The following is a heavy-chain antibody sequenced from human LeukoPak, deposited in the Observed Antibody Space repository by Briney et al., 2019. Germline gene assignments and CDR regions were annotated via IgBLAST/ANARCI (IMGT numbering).Heavy chain of an antibody. V-gene: IGHV1-46*01. Sequence: ASVKVSCKASGYTFTSYYMHWVRQAPGQGLGWMGIINPSGGSTSYAQKFQGRVTMTRDMSTSTVYMELSSLRSEDTAVYYCARERKYCSSTSCYGVWFDPWGQGTLVTVSS. CDR2: INPSGGST. J-gene: IGHJ5*02. D-gene: IGHD2-2*01. CDR3: ARERKYCSSTSCYGVWFDP. CDR1: GYTFTSYY.